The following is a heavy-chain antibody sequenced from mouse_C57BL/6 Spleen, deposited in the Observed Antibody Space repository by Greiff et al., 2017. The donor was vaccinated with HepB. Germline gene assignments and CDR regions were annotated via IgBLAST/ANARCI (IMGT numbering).Heavy chain of an antibody. D-gene: IGHD1-1*02. V-gene: IGHV1-18*01. J-gene: IGHJ4*01. CDR2: INPNNGGT. CDR1: GYTFTDYN. CDR3: ARGRGGKGGNYYAMDY. Sequence: VQLKESGPELVKPGASVKIPCKASGYTFTDYNMDWVKQSHGKSLEWIGDINPNNGGTIYNQKFKGKATLTVDKSSSTAYMELRSLTSEDTAVYYCARGRGGKGGNYYAMDYWGQGTSVTVSS.